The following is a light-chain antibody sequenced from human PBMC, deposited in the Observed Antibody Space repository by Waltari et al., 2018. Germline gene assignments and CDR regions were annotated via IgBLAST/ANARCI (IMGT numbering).Light chain of an antibody. V-gene: IGKV3-20*01. CDR3: QQCGGLVT. Sequence: FALTQSPGTLSLSPGERATLSCRASQSVSTSCLTWYQQKPGQAPRLLIYDASSRATGIPDRFSGSGSGTDFTLTISRLEPEDFAVYYCQQCGGLVTFGGGTKVEIK. CDR1: QSVSTSC. J-gene: IGKJ4*01. CDR2: DAS.